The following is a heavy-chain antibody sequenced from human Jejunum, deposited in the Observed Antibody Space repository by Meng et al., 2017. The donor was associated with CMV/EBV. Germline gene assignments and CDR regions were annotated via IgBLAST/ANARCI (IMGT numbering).Heavy chain of an antibody. D-gene: IGHD3-10*01. CDR2: IYTGGAT. J-gene: IGHJ4*02. CDR3: ARASGFRGAKFDY. Sequence: QVQLQESGPGLVKPSETLSLTCTCSGASISTYYWTWIRQPAGKGLEWIGHIYTGGATNYNPSLKSRVTMSVDTSKTQFFLRLNSVTAADTAVYFCARASGFRGAKFDYWGQGLLVTVSS. CDR1: GASISTYY. V-gene: IGHV4-4*07.